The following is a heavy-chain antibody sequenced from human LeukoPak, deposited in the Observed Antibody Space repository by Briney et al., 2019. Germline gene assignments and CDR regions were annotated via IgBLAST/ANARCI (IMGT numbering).Heavy chain of an antibody. CDR2: ISNDGRLA. Sequence: GGSLRLSCAASGFTFSSYWMHWVRQAPGKGLVWVSRISNDGRLASYADSVKGRFTIARDNAQNTVYLQMDSLRDEDTAVYYCARDFHSIDLWGQGTLVTVSS. J-gene: IGHJ4*02. CDR1: GFTFSSYW. V-gene: IGHV3-74*01. D-gene: IGHD2/OR15-2a*01. CDR3: ARDFHSIDL.